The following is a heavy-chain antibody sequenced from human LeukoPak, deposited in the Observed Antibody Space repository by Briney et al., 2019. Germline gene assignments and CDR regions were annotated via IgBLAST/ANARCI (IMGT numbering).Heavy chain of an antibody. CDR1: GGSFSGYY. D-gene: IGHD1-1*01. Sequence: SETLSLTCTVYGGSFSGYYQSWIRQPPGEGLEWIGEINHSGSTNYNPSLKSRITISVDTSKNQFSLKLSSVTAADTAVYYCARESGATWGHWGQGTLVTVSS. J-gene: IGHJ4*02. CDR2: INHSGST. CDR3: ARESGATWGH. V-gene: IGHV4-34*01.